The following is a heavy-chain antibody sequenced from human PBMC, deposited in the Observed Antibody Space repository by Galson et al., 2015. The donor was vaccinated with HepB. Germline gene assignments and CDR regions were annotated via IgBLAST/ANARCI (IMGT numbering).Heavy chain of an antibody. V-gene: IGHV1-46*02. CDR1: GYTFNRYY. D-gene: IGHD3-16*01. J-gene: IGHJ5*01. Sequence: SVKVSCKASGYTFNRYYIHWVRKAPGQGLEWMGLINPSGGSTSYSQRFQGRITMTRDTSTTTVFMDLSSLRSEDTAVYYCVREILTPRDSWGQGTLVTVSS. CDR3: VREILTPRDS. CDR2: INPSGGST.